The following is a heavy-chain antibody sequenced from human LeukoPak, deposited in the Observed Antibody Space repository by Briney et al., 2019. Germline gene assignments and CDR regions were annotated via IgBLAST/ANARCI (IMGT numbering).Heavy chain of an antibody. CDR1: GYSFTSYW. CDR3: ARRPAAAGTGDFDY. D-gene: IGHD6-13*01. CDR2: IYPGDSDT. Sequence: GESLKISCKGYGYSFTSYWIGWVRQMPGKGLEWMGSIYPGDSDTRYSPSFQGQVTISADKSISTAYLQWSSLKASDTAMFYCARRPAAAGTGDFDYWGQGTLVTVSS. J-gene: IGHJ4*02. V-gene: IGHV5-51*01.